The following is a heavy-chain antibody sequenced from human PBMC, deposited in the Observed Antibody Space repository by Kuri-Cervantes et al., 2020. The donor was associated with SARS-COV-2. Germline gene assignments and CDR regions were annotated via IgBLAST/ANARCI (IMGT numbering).Heavy chain of an antibody. CDR3: ARAIAAAAPFDY. V-gene: IGHV4-61*01. D-gene: IGHD6-13*01. CDR2: IYCSGST. J-gene: IGHJ4*02. CDR1: GYSISSSYY. Sequence: GSLRLSCTVSGYSISSSYYWSWIRQPPGKGLEWIGYIYCSGSTNYNPSLKSRVTISADTSKNQFSLKLSSVTAADTAVYYCARAIAAAAPFDYWGQGTLVTVSS.